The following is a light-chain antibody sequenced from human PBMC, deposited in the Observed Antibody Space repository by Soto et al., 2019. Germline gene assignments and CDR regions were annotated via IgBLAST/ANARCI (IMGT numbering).Light chain of an antibody. J-gene: IGKJ1*01. CDR3: QQYGSSIT. V-gene: IGKV3-20*01. CDR1: QSVSNNY. Sequence: EIVLTQSLGTLSLSPWERATLSCRASQSVSNNYLAWYQQKPGQAPRLLIYGASTRATDIPARFSGSGSGTEFTLTISRLEPEDFAVYYCQQYGSSITFGQGTKVDI. CDR2: GAS.